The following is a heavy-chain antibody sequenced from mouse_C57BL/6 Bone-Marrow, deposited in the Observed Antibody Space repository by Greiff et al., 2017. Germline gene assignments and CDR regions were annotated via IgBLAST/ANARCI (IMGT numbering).Heavy chain of an antibody. Sequence: QVQLQQPGAELVMPGASVKLSCKASGYTFTSYWLHWVKQRPGQGLEWIGELDPSDSYTNYNQKFKGKSPLTVDKSSSTAYMQLSSLTSEDSAVYYCALDYYGSSYGYAMDYWGQGTSVTVSS. J-gene: IGHJ4*01. CDR1: GYTFTSYW. CDR3: ALDYYGSSYGYAMDY. D-gene: IGHD1-1*01. V-gene: IGHV1-69*01. CDR2: LDPSDSYT.